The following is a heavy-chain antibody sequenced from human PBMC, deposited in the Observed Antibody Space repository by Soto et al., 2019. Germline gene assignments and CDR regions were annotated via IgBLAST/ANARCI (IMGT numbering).Heavy chain of an antibody. CDR3: ARRHGYTFDY. CDR2: IYYSGST. J-gene: IGHJ4*02. Sequence: QVQLQESGPGLVKPSETLSLTCTVSGGSISNYYWSWIRQPPGKGLEWIGYIYYSGSTNSNPSLKSRVTISVDTSKNQFSLKLSSVTAADTAVYYCARRHGYTFDYWGQGTLVTVSS. V-gene: IGHV4-59*08. D-gene: IGHD3-16*02. CDR1: GGSISNYY.